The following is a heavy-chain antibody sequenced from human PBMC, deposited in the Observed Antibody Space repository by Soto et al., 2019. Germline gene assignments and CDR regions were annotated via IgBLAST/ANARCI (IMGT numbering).Heavy chain of an antibody. CDR3: ARGDCSSTSCYHFDY. CDR1: GFTFRGYG. J-gene: IGHJ4*02. V-gene: IGHV3-33*01. D-gene: IGHD2-2*01. Sequence: PGGSLRLSCAASGFTFRGYGMHWVRQAPGKGLDWVAVIWYDGSNKYYADSVKGRFTISRDNSNNTLYLQMNSLRAEDMAMYYCARGDCSSTSCYHFDYWGQGTLVTVSS. CDR2: IWYDGSNK.